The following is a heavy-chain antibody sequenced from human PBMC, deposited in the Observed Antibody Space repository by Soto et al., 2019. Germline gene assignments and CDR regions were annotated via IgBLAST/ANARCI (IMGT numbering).Heavy chain of an antibody. V-gene: IGHV1-3*01. CDR3: ARDLPYSSGWFGY. Sequence: ASVKVSCKASGYNFTSYAMHWVRQAPGQRLEWMGWINAGNGNTKYSQKFQGRVTITRDTSASTAYMELSSLRSEDTAVYYCARDLPYSSGWFGYWGQGTLVTVSS. CDR2: INAGNGNT. J-gene: IGHJ4*02. CDR1: GYNFTSYA. D-gene: IGHD6-19*01.